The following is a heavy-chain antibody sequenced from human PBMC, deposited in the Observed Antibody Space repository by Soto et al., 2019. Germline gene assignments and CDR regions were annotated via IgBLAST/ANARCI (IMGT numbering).Heavy chain of an antibody. CDR3: ASATYYYGMDV. J-gene: IGHJ6*02. V-gene: IGHV4-34*01. CDR2: INHSGST. CDR1: GGSFSGYY. Sequence: QVQLQQWGAGLLKPSETLSLTCAVYGGSFSGYYWSWIRQPPGKGLEWIGEINHSGSTNYNPSLKSRVTISVDTYKNQFSLKLSSVTAADTAVYYCASATYYYGMDVWGQGTTVTVSS.